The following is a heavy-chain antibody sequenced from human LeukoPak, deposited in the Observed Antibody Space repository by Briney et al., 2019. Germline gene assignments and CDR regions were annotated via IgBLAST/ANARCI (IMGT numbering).Heavy chain of an antibody. V-gene: IGHV4-4*07. J-gene: IGHJ3*02. Sequence: SETLSLTCTVSGGSIVSHYWNWIRQPAGRGLEWIGRFYASGTTNTSPSLKSRVTMSVDTSKNQFSLKLSSVTAADTAVYYCASGAKIGEWLFDAFDIWGQGTMVTVSS. CDR3: ASGAKIGEWLFDAFDI. CDR1: GGSIVSHY. D-gene: IGHD3-3*01. CDR2: FYASGTT.